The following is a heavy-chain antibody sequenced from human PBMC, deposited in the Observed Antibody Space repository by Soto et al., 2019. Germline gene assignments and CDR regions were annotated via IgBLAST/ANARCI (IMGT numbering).Heavy chain of an antibody. V-gene: IGHV4-34*01. CDR1: GGSFSGYY. Sequence: PSETLSLTCAVYGGSFSGYYWSWLRQPPGKGLEWIGEINHSGSTNYNPSLKSRVTISVDTSKNQFSLKLSSVTAADTAVYYCARPAYYYDSSGYYYYFDYWGQGTLVTVS. CDR2: INHSGST. CDR3: ARPAYYYDSSGYYYYFDY. D-gene: IGHD3-22*01. J-gene: IGHJ4*02.